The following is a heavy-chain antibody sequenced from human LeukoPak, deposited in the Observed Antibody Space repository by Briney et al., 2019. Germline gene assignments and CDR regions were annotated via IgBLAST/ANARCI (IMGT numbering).Heavy chain of an antibody. Sequence: SETLSLTCTVSGGSISGSSYYWGWIRQPPRKGLEWIGNIYYSGSTYYNPSLKSRVTISVDTSKNQFSLKLSSVTAADTAVYYCAREYYYDSSGYSNFDYWGQGTLVTVSS. CDR3: AREYYYDSSGYSNFDY. J-gene: IGHJ4*02. CDR2: IYYSGST. V-gene: IGHV4-39*07. CDR1: GGSISGSSYY. D-gene: IGHD3-22*01.